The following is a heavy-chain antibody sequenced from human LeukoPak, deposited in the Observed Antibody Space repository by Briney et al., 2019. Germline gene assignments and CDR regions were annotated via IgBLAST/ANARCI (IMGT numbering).Heavy chain of an antibody. Sequence: GASVKVSCKASGYTFTSYDINWVRQATGQGLEWMGWMNPNSGNTGYAQKFQGRVTMTRNTSISTAYMEPSSLRSEDTAVYYCARGRRVVPGVIIHNWFDPWGQGTLVTVSS. J-gene: IGHJ5*02. V-gene: IGHV1-8*01. CDR1: GYTFTSYD. CDR3: ARGRRVVPGVIIHNWFDP. CDR2: MNPNSGNT. D-gene: IGHD3-10*01.